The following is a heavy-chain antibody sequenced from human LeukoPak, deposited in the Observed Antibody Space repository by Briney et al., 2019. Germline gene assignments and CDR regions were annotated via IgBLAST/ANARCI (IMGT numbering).Heavy chain of an antibody. D-gene: IGHD5-24*01. Sequence: ASVKVSCKASGYTFTGYYMHWVRQAPGQGLEWVGWINPSSGGTNYTQNFQGRVTMTRDTSLTTAYMELRSLRSDDTAIYYCARLQFSANRPRDYWGQGTLVTVSS. CDR2: INPSSGGT. J-gene: IGHJ4*02. CDR3: ARLQFSANRPRDY. CDR1: GYTFTGYY. V-gene: IGHV1-2*02.